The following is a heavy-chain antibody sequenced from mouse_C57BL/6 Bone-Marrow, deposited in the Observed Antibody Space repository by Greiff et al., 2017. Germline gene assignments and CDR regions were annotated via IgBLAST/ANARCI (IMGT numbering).Heavy chain of an antibody. Sequence: DVMLVESGGDLVKPGGSLKLSCAASGFTFSSYGMSWVRQTPDKRLEWVATISSGGSYTYYPDSVKGRFTISRDNAKNTLYLQMSSLKSEDTAMYYCARLSYGSSYWYFDVWGTGTTVTVSS. J-gene: IGHJ1*03. CDR3: ARLSYGSSYWYFDV. V-gene: IGHV5-6*02. CDR2: ISSGGSYT. CDR1: GFTFSSYG. D-gene: IGHD1-1*01.